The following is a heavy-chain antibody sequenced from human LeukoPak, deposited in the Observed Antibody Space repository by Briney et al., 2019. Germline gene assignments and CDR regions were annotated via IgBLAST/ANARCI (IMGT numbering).Heavy chain of an antibody. V-gene: IGHV3-23*01. CDR2: TSGSGGST. D-gene: IGHD5-18*01. CDR3: AKDHLPHLSYGRGVDY. CDR1: GFTFSSYA. Sequence: GGSLRLSCAASGFTFSSYAMSWVRQAPGKGLEWVSATSGSGGSTYYADSVKGRFTISRDNSKNTLYLQMNSLRAEDTAVYYCAKDHLPHLSYGRGVDYWGQGTLVTVSS. J-gene: IGHJ4*02.